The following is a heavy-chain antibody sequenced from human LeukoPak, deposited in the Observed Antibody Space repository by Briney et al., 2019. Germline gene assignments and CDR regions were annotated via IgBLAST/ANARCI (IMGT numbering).Heavy chain of an antibody. Sequence: GGSLGLSCAASGFTFSSYGMHWVRQAPGKGLEWVAVISYDGSNKYYADSVKGRFTISRDNSKNTLYLQMNSLRAEDTAVYYCAKAHGNQYQLPKSYFDYWGQGTLVTVSS. CDR3: AKAHGNQYQLPKSYFDY. CDR2: ISYDGSNK. CDR1: GFTFSSYG. V-gene: IGHV3-30*18. D-gene: IGHD2-2*01. J-gene: IGHJ4*02.